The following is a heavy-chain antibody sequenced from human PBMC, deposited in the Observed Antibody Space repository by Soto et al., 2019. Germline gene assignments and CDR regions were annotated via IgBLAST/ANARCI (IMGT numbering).Heavy chain of an antibody. Sequence: QVQLVQSGAEVKKPGFSVKVSCKASGGTFSSYAISWVRQAPGQGLEWMGGIIPIFGTANYAQKFQGRVTITADESTSTAYMELSSLRSEDTAVYYCARDDELSGAVHYYYYGMDVWGQGTTVTVSS. CDR2: IIPIFGTA. CDR1: GGTFSSYA. V-gene: IGHV1-69*01. CDR3: ARDDELSGAVHYYYYGMDV. D-gene: IGHD3-16*02. J-gene: IGHJ6*02.